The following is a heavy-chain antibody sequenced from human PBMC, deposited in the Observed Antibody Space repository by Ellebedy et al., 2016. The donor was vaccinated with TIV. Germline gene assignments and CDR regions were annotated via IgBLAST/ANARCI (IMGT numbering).Heavy chain of an antibody. V-gene: IGHV3-64*04. J-gene: IGHJ2*01. CDR2: ISSNGGST. CDR1: GFTFSSYA. CDR3: ARLGSSSPYWYFDL. D-gene: IGHD6-6*01. Sequence: GGSLRLSXSASGFTFSSYAMHWVRQAPGKGLEYVSAISSNGGSTYYADSVKGRFTISRDNSKNTLYLQMNSLRAEDTAVYYCARLGSSSPYWYFDLWGRGTLVTVSS.